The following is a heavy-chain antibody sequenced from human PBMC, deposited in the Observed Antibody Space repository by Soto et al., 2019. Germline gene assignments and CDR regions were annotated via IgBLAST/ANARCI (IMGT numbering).Heavy chain of an antibody. CDR1: GYTFSGYS. CDR2: ISGYNGNT. J-gene: IGHJ6*02. D-gene: IGHD2-21*01. V-gene: IGHV1-18*04. CDR3: ARDVFCGGAPACPDMDV. Sequence: ASVTVSCKASGYTFSGYSITWVRQAPGHGLGWMGRISGYNGNTNYARTLRGRLTLTTDTSTSTAYMELRSLTSDDTAVYYCARDVFCGGAPACPDMDVWGQGTTVTVSS.